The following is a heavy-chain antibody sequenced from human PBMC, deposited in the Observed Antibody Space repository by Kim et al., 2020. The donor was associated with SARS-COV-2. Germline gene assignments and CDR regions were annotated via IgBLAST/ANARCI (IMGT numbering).Heavy chain of an antibody. CDR3: ASWGSLRYFDWLSDY. Sequence: SETLSLTCTVSGGSISSSSYYWGWIRQPPGKGLEWIGSIYYSGSTYYNPSLKSRVTISVDTSKNQFSLKLSSVTAADTAVYYCASWGSLRYFDWLSDYWGQGTLVTVSS. J-gene: IGHJ4*02. D-gene: IGHD3-9*01. CDR2: IYYSGST. CDR1: GGSISSSSYY. V-gene: IGHV4-39*01.